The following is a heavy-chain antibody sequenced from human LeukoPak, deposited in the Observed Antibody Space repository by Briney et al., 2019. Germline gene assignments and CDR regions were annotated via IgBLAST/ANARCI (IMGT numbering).Heavy chain of an antibody. CDR2: IYYSGST. Sequence: PSETLSLTCTVSGGSISSYYWSWIRQPPGKGLEWIGYIYYSGSTNYNPSLKSRVTISVDTSKNQFSLKLSSVTAADTAVYYCARRYSSGKQNWFDPWGQGTLVTVSS. CDR1: GGSISSYY. V-gene: IGHV4-59*01. J-gene: IGHJ5*02. D-gene: IGHD6-19*01. CDR3: ARRYSSGKQNWFDP.